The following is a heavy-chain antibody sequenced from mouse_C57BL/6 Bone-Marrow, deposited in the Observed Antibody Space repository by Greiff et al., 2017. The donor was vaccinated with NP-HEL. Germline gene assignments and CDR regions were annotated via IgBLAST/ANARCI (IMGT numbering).Heavy chain of an antibody. CDR1: GYTFTSYW. CDR3: ARWDYYGSSYWYFDV. D-gene: IGHD1-1*01. CDR2: IDPSDSYT. V-gene: IGHV1-69*02. J-gene: IGHJ1*03. Sequence: QVQLQQPGTELVKPGASVKLSCKASGYTFTSYWMHWVKQRPGQGLEWIGEIDPSDSYTNYNQKFKGKATLTVDTSSSTAYMQLSSLTSEDSAVYYCARWDYYGSSYWYFDVWGTGTTVTVSS.